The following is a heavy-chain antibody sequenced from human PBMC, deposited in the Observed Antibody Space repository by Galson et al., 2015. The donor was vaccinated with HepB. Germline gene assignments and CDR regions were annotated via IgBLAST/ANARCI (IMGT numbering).Heavy chain of an antibody. V-gene: IGHV5-51*01. J-gene: IGHJ4*02. CDR3: ARLPNYIVVVPAAIPTIPGAGDY. CDR1: GYSFTSYW. CDR2: IYPGDSDT. D-gene: IGHD2-2*01. Sequence: QSGAEVKKPGESLKISCKGSGYSFTSYWIGWVRQMPGKGLEWMGIIYPGDSDTRYSPSFQGQVTISADKSISTAYLQWSSLKASDTAMYYCARLPNYIVVVPAAIPTIPGAGDYWGQGTLVTVSS.